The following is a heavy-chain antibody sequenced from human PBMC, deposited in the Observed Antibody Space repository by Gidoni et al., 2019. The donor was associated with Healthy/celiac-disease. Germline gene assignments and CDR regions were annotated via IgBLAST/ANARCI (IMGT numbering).Heavy chain of an antibody. CDR1: GGSVSSGSYY. CDR2: IYYSGST. D-gene: IGHD3-22*01. J-gene: IGHJ4*02. Sequence: QVQLQESGPGLVKPSETLSLTCTVSGGSVSSGSYYWSWIRQPPGKGLEWIGYIYYSGSTNYNPSLKSRVTISVDTSKNQFSLKLSSVTAADTAVYYCARGQGDYYDSSGAIEPYRFDYWGQGTLVTVSS. CDR3: ARGQGDYYDSSGAIEPYRFDY. V-gene: IGHV4-61*01.